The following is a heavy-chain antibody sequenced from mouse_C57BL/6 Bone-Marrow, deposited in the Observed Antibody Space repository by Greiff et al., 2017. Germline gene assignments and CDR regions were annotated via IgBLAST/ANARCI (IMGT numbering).Heavy chain of an antibody. V-gene: IGHV1-69*01. CDR2: IDPSDSYT. CDR3: ARDYYEDYAMDY. CDR1: GYTFTSYW. J-gene: IGHJ4*01. D-gene: IGHD1-1*01. Sequence: QVQLQQPGAELVMPGASVKLSCKASGYTFTSYWMHWVKQRPGQGLEWIGEIDPSDSYTNYNQKFKGKSTLTVDKSSSTAYMQLSSLTSEDSAVYYCARDYYEDYAMDYWGQGTSVTVSS.